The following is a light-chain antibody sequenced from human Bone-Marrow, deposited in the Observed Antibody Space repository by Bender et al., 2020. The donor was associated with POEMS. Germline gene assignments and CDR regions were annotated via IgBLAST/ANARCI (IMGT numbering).Light chain of an antibody. CDR2: DVS. V-gene: IGLV2-14*03. J-gene: IGLJ1*01. Sequence: QSALTQPRSVSGSPGQSVTISCTGTTSDIGSYNYVSWYQQLPGKAPRLIIYDVSYRPSGISNRFSASKSGNTASLTISGLQAEDEADYYCCSYTSSNTYVFGTGTEVTVL. CDR3: CSYTSSNTYV. CDR1: TSDIGSYNY.